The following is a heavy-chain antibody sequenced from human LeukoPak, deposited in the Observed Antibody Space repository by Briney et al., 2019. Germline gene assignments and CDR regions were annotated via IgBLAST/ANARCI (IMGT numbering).Heavy chain of an antibody. CDR1: GFTFSSYW. J-gene: IGHJ4*02. Sequence: GGSLRLSCAASGFTFSSYWMHWVRQAPGKGLVWVSRIDNDGSSTSYADSVKGRFTISRDNAKNRLYVQMNSLRADDTAIYYCATGSGLWSPDYWGQGTLVTVS. V-gene: IGHV3-74*01. CDR3: ATGSGLWSPDY. CDR2: IDNDGSST. D-gene: IGHD5-18*01.